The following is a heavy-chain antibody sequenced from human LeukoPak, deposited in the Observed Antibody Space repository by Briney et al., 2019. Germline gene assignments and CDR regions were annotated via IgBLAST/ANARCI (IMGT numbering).Heavy chain of an antibody. CDR2: VNPNSGNT. CDR3: ARRSDDYASSAYYH. J-gene: IGHJ4*02. Sequence: ASVKVSCKTSGYTFTSYDLNWVRQATGQGLEWMGWVNPNSGNTGYAQKFQGRVTMTMDPSISTAYMELSSLRSEDTAVYYCARRSDDYASSAYYHWGQGTLVTVSS. D-gene: IGHD3-22*01. CDR1: GYTFTSYD. V-gene: IGHV1-8*01.